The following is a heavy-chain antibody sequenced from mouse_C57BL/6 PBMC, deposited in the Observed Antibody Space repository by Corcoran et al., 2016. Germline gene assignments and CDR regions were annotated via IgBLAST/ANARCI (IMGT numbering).Heavy chain of an antibody. D-gene: IGHD2-1*01. J-gene: IGHJ3*01. Sequence: QVQLKQSGAELVKTGASVKISSKASGYTFTDYYINWVKQRTGQGLEWIGKIGPGSGSTYYNEKFKGKATLTADKSSSTAYMQLSSLTSEDSAVYFCALYYGNYVPFAYWGQGTLVTVSA. CDR3: ALYYGNYVPFAY. CDR2: IGPGSGST. CDR1: GYTFTDYY. V-gene: IGHV1-77*01.